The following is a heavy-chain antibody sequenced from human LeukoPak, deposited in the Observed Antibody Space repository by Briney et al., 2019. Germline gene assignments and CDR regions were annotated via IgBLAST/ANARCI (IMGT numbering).Heavy chain of an antibody. CDR3: ARDTYRFDDY. CDR2: IGTAGDT. Sequence: PGGSLRLSCAASGFTFSDYDMHWVRQATGKGLEWVSAIGTAGDTYYTGSVKGRFTISRENAKNSLYFQMNSLRAEDTAVYYCARDTYRFDDYWGQGTLVTVSS. V-gene: IGHV3-13*01. CDR1: GFTFSDYD. J-gene: IGHJ4*02.